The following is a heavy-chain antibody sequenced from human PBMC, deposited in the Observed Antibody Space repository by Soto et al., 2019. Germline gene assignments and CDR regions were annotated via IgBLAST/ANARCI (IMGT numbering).Heavy chain of an antibody. Sequence: PGGSLRLSCAASVFTFSTYGMPWVRQAPGKGLEWVALISYDGSYKYYADPVKGRFTISRDNSKNKLYLQMNSLRAEDTAVYYCAGSYVHNWFDPWGQGTLVTVSS. J-gene: IGHJ5*02. D-gene: IGHD3-16*01. CDR1: VFTFSTYG. CDR2: ISYDGSYK. CDR3: AGSYVHNWFDP. V-gene: IGHV3-30*03.